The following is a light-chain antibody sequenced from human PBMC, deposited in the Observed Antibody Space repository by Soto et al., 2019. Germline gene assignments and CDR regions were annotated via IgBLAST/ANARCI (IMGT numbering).Light chain of an antibody. J-gene: IGKJ1*01. V-gene: IGKV1-9*01. CDR3: QQYNNYPHT. CDR2: SAS. Sequence: DIQMTHSPSFLSASESQGVTITCRSSQNIHSFLAWYQHKPGKAPRLLIYSASTLESGVPSRFSGSGSGTEFTLTISSLQPEDIATYYCQQYNNYPHTFGHGTKVDIK. CDR1: QNIHSF.